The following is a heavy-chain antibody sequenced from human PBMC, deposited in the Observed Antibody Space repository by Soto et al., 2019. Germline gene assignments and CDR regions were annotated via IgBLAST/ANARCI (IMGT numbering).Heavy chain of an antibody. CDR2: IYYSGST. CDR3: ARGDPLPPYCSGGSCYQQGGYFDY. CDR1: GGSISSYY. J-gene: IGHJ4*02. D-gene: IGHD2-15*01. Sequence: SETLSLTCTVSGGSISSYYWSWIRQPPGKGLEWIGYIYYSGSTNYNPSLKSRVTISVDTSKNQFSLRLSSVTAADTAVYYCARGDPLPPYCSGGSCYQQGGYFDYWGQGTLVTVSS. V-gene: IGHV4-59*01.